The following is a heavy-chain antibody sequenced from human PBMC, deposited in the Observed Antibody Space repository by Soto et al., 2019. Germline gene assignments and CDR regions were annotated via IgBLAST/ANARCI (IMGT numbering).Heavy chain of an antibody. V-gene: IGHV4-31*03. CDR3: AGVLRDYDYVWGSYRSFDY. J-gene: IGHJ4*02. CDR2: IYYSGST. CDR1: GGSISSGGYY. Sequence: PSETLSLTCTVSGGSISSGGYYWSWIRQHPGKGLEWIGYIYYSGSTYYNPSLKSRVTISVDTSKNQFSLKLSSVTAADTAVYYCAGVLRDYDYVWGSYRSFDYWGQGTLVTVSS. D-gene: IGHD3-16*02.